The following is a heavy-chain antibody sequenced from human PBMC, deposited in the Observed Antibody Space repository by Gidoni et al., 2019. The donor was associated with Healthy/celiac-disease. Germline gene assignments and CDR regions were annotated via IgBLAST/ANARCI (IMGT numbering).Heavy chain of an antibody. CDR3: ARGRQDLFDWLLGGTDGGSYYFDY. CDR1: GGSFSGYY. Sequence: QVQLQQWGAGLLKPSETLSLTCDVYGGSFSGYYWSWIRQPPGKGLEWIGEINHSGSTNYNPSLKSRVTISVDTSKNQFSLKLSSVTAADTAVYYCARGRQDLFDWLLGGTDGGSYYFDYWGQGTLVTVSS. J-gene: IGHJ4*02. D-gene: IGHD3-9*01. CDR2: INHSGST. V-gene: IGHV4-34*01.